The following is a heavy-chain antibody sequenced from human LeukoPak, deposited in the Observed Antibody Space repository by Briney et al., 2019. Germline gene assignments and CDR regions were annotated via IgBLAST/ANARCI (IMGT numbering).Heavy chain of an antibody. J-gene: IGHJ4*02. D-gene: IGHD5-12*01. Sequence: ASVKVSCKASGYTFTGYYMHWVRQAPGQGLEWMGWINPNSGGTNYAQKFQGRVTMTRDTSISTAYMELSRLRSDDTAVYYCAREDSGYDPGANDRGQGTLVTVSS. CDR1: GYTFTGYY. CDR2: INPNSGGT. V-gene: IGHV1-2*02. CDR3: AREDSGYDPGAND.